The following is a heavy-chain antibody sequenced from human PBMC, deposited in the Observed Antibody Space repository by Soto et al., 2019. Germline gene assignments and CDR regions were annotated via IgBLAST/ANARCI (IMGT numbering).Heavy chain of an antibody. J-gene: IGHJ5*02. D-gene: IGHD3-22*01. CDR2: VSGSGGST. Sequence: SLRLSCAASGFTFSSYAMSWVRQAPGQGLEWVSAVSGSGGSTYYADSVKGRFTISRDNSKNTLYLQMNSLRAEDTAVYYCAKRLIDDAWGGFDPWGQGTLVTVSS. V-gene: IGHV3-23*01. CDR3: AKRLIDDAWGGFDP. CDR1: GFTFSSYA.